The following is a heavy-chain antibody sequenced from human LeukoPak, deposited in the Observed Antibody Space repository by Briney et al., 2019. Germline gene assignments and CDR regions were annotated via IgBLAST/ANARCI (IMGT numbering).Heavy chain of an antibody. D-gene: IGHD2-8*01. CDR3: SRENGAFSPFGY. J-gene: IGHJ4*02. CDR1: GGSISNTNW. Sequence: PAETLSLTCGVSGGSISNTNWWSWVRQPPGQGLEWIGEISLTGLTHYNPSLESRVTVSLDKSKNQLSLNLTSVTAADTAVYYCSRENGAFSPFGYWGQGTLVTVLS. V-gene: IGHV4-4*02. CDR2: ISLTGLT.